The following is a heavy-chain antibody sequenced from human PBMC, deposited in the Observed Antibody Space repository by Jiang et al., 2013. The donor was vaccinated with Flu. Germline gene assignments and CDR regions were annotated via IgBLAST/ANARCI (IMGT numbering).Heavy chain of an antibody. D-gene: IGHD5-12*01. Sequence: GLVKPSQTLSLTCTVSNGSISSGGYYWSWIRQHPGKGLEWIGYVYYSGSTYYNPSLKSRITISVDTSKNQFSLKLSSVTAADTALYYCARVGESGYDFDYWGQGTLVTVSS. CDR2: VYYSGST. CDR1: NGSISSGGYY. J-gene: IGHJ4*02. V-gene: IGHV4-31*03. CDR3: ARVGESGYDFDY.